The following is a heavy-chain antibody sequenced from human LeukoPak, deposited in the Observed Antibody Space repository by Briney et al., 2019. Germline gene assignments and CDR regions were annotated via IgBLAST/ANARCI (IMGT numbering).Heavy chain of an antibody. Sequence: PGGSLRLSCAASGFTFSSYGMHWVRQAPGRGLEWVAVISYDGSNKYYADSVKGRFTISRDNSKNTLYLQMNSLRAEDTAVYYCAKDHTVVNSEEFYYYYGMDVWGQGTTVTVSS. CDR1: GFTFSSYG. V-gene: IGHV3-30*18. D-gene: IGHD4-23*01. CDR2: ISYDGSNK. J-gene: IGHJ6*02. CDR3: AKDHTVVNSEEFYYYYGMDV.